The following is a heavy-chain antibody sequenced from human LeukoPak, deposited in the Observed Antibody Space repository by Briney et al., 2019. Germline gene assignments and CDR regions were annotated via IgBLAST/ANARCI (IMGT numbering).Heavy chain of an antibody. V-gene: IGHV3-30*18. CDR3: AKVGGRSWFYFDN. J-gene: IGHJ4*02. Sequence: GGSLRLSCAGSAFNFSDYGMGWVRQAPGKGLEWVAVITNDGSDKYYTDSVKGRFSVSRDNSKNTLYLQMNSLRPEDTAIYFCAKVGGRSWFYFDNWGQGTVVTVSS. CDR2: ITNDGSDK. CDR1: AFNFSDYG. D-gene: IGHD6-13*01.